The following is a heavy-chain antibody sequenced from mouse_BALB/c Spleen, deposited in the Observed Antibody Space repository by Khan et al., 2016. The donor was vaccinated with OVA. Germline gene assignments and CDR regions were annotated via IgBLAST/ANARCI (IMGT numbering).Heavy chain of an antibody. CDR2: IFPGDDST. J-gene: IGHJ1*01. V-gene: IGHV1S56*01. CDR3: ARHYSGGILDWYFDV. D-gene: IGHD1-1*01. CDR1: GYTFTSYD. Sequence: QVRLQQSGAELVKPGASVKLSCKASGYTFTSYDINWVRQRPEQGLEWIGWIFPGDDSTKYNEKFKGKATLTSDKSSSTAYMQLSRLTSEDSAVYFCARHYSGGILDWYFDVWGAGTTVTVSS.